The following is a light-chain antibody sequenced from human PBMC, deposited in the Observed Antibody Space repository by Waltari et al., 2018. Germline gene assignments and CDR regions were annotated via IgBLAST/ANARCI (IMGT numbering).Light chain of an antibody. CDR3: AAWDDSLNGRV. CDR1: SSNIGSNT. Sequence: QSVLTQPPSASGTPGQRVTISCSGSSSNIGSNTVNWYQQLPGTAPKLLLYRKNHRPSGVPDRFSGSKSGTSASLAISGLQSEDEADYYCAAWDDSLNGRVFGGGTKLTVL. V-gene: IGLV1-44*01. J-gene: IGLJ3*02. CDR2: RKN.